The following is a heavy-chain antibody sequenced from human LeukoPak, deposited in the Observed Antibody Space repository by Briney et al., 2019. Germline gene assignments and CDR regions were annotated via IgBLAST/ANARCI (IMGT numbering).Heavy chain of an antibody. V-gene: IGHV4-59*12. J-gene: IGHJ6*03. D-gene: IGHD2-21*01. Sequence: KPSETLSLTCTVSGGSISSYYWSWIRQPPGKGLEWIGYIYYSGSTNYNPSLKSRVTISVDTSKNQFSLKLSSVTAADTAVYYCARPVIRGRYYMDVWGKGTTVTVSS. CDR1: GGSISSYY. CDR3: ARPVIRGRYYMDV. CDR2: IYYSGST.